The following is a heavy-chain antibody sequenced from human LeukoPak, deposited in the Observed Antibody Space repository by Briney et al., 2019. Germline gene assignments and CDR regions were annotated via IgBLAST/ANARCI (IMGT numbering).Heavy chain of an antibody. V-gene: IGHV1-18*01. CDR2: ISAYNGNT. CDR1: GYNYNTYS. Sequence: ASVTLSCTAAGYNYNTYSIAWARQAPGEGLEWMGWISAYNGNTNYAQTFQDRVTMTIDTSTSTGYMELRSLASDDTAVYYCASRQLERQAHYYMDVWGKGTTVFVSS. J-gene: IGHJ6*03. D-gene: IGHD1-1*01. CDR3: ASRQLERQAHYYMDV.